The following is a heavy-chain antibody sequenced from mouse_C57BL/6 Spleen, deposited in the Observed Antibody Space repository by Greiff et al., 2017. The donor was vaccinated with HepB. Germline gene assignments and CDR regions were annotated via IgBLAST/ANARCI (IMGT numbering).Heavy chain of an antibody. V-gene: IGHV1-55*01. D-gene: IGHD1-1*01. CDR1: GYTFTSYW. CDR2: IYPGSGST. J-gene: IGHJ2*01. Sequence: QVQLQQPGAELVKPGASVKMSCKASGYTFTSYWITWVKQRPGQGLEWIGDIYPGSGSTNYNEKFKSKATLTVDTSSSTSYMQLSSLPSEDSAVYYCARVLLRPDYWGQGTTLTVSS. CDR3: ARVLLRPDY.